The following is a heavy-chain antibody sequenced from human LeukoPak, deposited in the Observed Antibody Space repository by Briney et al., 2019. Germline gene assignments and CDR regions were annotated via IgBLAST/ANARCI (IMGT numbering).Heavy chain of an antibody. CDR2: ISGSGDTT. CDR3: ARALRAAHRPVYTYYYMDV. Sequence: PGGSLRLSCAASEPTFNNYAMTWFRQSPGKGLEWVATISGSGDTTYYADSVTGRFTISRDNSRNTVFLQMNSLRVDDMAVYYCARALRAAHRPVYTYYYMDVWGKGTTVTVSS. V-gene: IGHV3-23*01. J-gene: IGHJ6*03. CDR1: EPTFNNYA. D-gene: IGHD5/OR15-5a*01.